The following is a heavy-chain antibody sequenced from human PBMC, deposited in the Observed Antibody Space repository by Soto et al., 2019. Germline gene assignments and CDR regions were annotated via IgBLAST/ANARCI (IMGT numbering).Heavy chain of an antibody. CDR3: ASRITIFGGGGMDV. J-gene: IGHJ6*02. CDR2: IYSGGST. V-gene: IGHV3-53*01. CDR1: GFTVSSNY. D-gene: IGHD3-3*01. Sequence: GGSLRLSCADSGFTVSSNYMSWVRQAPGKGLEWVSVIYSGGSTYYADSVKGRFTISRDNSKNTLYLQMNSLRAEDTAVYYCASRITIFGGGGMDVWGQGTTVTVSS.